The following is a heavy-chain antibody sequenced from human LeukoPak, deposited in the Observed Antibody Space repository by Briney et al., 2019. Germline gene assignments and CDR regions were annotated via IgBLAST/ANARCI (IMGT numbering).Heavy chain of an antibody. V-gene: IGHV1-69*13. CDR1: GGTFSSYA. D-gene: IGHD1-14*01. CDR2: IIPIFGTA. Sequence: EASVKVSCKASGGTFSSYAISWVRQAPEQGLEWMGGIIPIFGTANYAQKFQGRVTITADESTSTAYMELSSLRSEDTAVYYCARPPDLEAPAGFDYWGQGTLVTVSS. CDR3: ARPPDLEAPAGFDY. J-gene: IGHJ4*02.